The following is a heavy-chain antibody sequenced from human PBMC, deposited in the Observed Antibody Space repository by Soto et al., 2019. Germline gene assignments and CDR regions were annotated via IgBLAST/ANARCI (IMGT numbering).Heavy chain of an antibody. Sequence: QVQLVQSGAEVKKPGASVKVSCKASGYTFTTYDISWVRQAPGQGLEWMGRISTYNGNTNYPQSLQDRLTMTTDTSTTTAYMELRSLRSDDTAVYYCARDPYHVLMVNAPNLYGMDVW. V-gene: IGHV1-18*01. CDR1: GYTFTTYD. J-gene: IGHJ6*01. CDR3: ARDPYHVLMVNAPNLYGMDV. D-gene: IGHD2-8*01. CDR2: ISTYNGNT.